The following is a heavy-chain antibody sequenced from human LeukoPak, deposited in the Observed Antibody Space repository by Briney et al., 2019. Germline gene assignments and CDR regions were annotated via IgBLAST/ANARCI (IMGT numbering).Heavy chain of an antibody. D-gene: IGHD3-22*01. J-gene: IGHJ4*02. V-gene: IGHV7-4-1*02. CDR2: INTNTGNP. CDR1: RYTFTSYS. CDR3: AREAYYYDSSGYYCFDY. Sequence: ASVKVSCKASRYTFTSYSINWVRQAPGQGLEWMGWINTNTGNPTYAQGFTGRFVFSLDTSVSTAYLQISSLKAEDTAVYYCAREAYYYDSSGYYCFDYWGQGTLVTVSS.